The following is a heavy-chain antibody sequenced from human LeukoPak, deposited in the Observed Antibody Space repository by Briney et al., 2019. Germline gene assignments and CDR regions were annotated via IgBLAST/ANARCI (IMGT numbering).Heavy chain of an antibody. CDR1: GGSISSYY. J-gene: IGHJ6*03. V-gene: IGHV4-59*01. CDR3: AGRYCSSTSCPKDGYYYYYMDV. Sequence: SETLSLTCTVSGGSISSYYWSWIRQPPGKGLEWIGYIYYSGSTNYNPSLKSRVTISVDTSKNQFSLKLSSVTAADTSVYYCAGRYCSSTSCPKDGYYYYYMDVWGKGTTVTVSS. CDR2: IYYSGST. D-gene: IGHD2-2*01.